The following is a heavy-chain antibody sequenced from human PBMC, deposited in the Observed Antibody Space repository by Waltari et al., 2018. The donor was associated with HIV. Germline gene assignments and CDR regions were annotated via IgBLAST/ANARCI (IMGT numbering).Heavy chain of an antibody. D-gene: IGHD5-12*01. J-gene: IGHJ4*02. CDR2: IYPGDSHT. CDR1: GYSFTNYW. Sequence: EVQLVQSGAEVKKPGESLKISCQGSGYSFTNYWIGWVRQMPGKGLEWMGIIYPGDSHTKYSPSFQGQVTISADKSISTAYLQWSSLKASDTAMYYCARRARDGYNKYFFDYWGQGTLVTVSS. V-gene: IGHV5-51*01. CDR3: ARRARDGYNKYFFDY.